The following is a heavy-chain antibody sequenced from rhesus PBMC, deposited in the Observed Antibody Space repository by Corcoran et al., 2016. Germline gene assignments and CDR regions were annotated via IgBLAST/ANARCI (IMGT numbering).Heavy chain of an antibody. CDR3: AREGSSGSWKYFDY. CDR2: ISGSSGST. D-gene: IGHD6-25*01. CDR1: GGSISSNY. Sequence: QLQLQESGPGLVKPSETLSLTCAVSGGSISSNYWSWIRQPPGTGREWIVRISGSSGSTDYNPSLKSRVTISTDTSKNQFSLKLNSVTAADTAVYYCAREGSSGSWKYFDYWGQGVLVTVSS. J-gene: IGHJ4*01. V-gene: IGHV4-173*01.